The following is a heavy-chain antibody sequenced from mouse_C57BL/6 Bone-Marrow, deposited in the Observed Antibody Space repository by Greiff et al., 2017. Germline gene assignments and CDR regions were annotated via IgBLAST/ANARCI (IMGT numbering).Heavy chain of an antibody. Sequence: EVQLVESGAGLVKPGGSLKLSCAASGFTFSSYAMSWVRQTPEKRLEWVATISDGGSYTYYPDNVKGRCTISRDNAKNNPYLQMSHLKSEDTAMYYCARGAYGSSYGYFDVWGTGTTVTVSS. CDR3: ARGAYGSSYGYFDV. CDR2: ISDGGSYT. CDR1: GFTFSSYA. V-gene: IGHV5-4*01. D-gene: IGHD1-1*01. J-gene: IGHJ1*03.